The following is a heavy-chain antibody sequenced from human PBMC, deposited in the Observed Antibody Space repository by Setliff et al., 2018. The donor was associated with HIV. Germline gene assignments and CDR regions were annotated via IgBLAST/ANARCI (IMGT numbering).Heavy chain of an antibody. V-gene: IGHV3-48*03. Sequence: LRLSCAASGFIFRSYNINWVRQAPGKGPEWVSCISSTGYTIYYADSVKGRFTISRDNAKNSLYLQMNGLRVEDTAVYYCAKDGISGGAYPPYYFDYWGHGTLVTVSS. CDR1: GFIFRSYN. CDR3: AKDGISGGAYPPYYFDY. J-gene: IGHJ4*01. D-gene: IGHD2-15*01. CDR2: ISSTGYTI.